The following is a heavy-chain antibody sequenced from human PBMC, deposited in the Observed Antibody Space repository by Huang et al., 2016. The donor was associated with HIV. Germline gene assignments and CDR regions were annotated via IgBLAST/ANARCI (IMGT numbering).Heavy chain of an antibody. V-gene: IGHV3-9*01. Sequence: EVQLVESGGGLVQPGRSLRLSCAASGFTFDDYAMHWVRQAPGKGLEWVSGMSWKSGSRGYADSVKGRFTISRDNAKNSLYLQMNSLRAEDTALYYCARRGVMVRGAHFDYWGLGTLVTVSS. D-gene: IGHD3-10*01. CDR2: MSWKSGSR. J-gene: IGHJ4*02. CDR1: GFTFDDYA. CDR3: ARRGVMVRGAHFDY.